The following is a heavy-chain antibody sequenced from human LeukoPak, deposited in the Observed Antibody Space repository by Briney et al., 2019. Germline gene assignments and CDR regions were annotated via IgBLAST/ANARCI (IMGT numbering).Heavy chain of an antibody. J-gene: IGHJ3*02. D-gene: IGHD6-13*01. Sequence: TSETLSLTCSVSGGSIRSFYWSWIRQPPGKGLEWIGSIYYSGSTYYNPSLKSRVTISVDTSKNQFSLKLSSVTAADTAVYYCARDLYSSRTNDAFVIWGQGTMVSVSS. V-gene: IGHV4-39*07. CDR3: ARDLYSSRTNDAFVI. CDR1: GGSIRSFY. CDR2: IYYSGST.